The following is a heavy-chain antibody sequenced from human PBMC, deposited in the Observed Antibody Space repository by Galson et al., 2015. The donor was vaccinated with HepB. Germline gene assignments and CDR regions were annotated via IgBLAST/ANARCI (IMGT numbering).Heavy chain of an antibody. Sequence: SLRLSCAASGFTFSSYAMSWVRQAPGKGLEWVSAISGSGGSTYYADSVKGRFTISRDNSKNTLYLQMNSLRAEDTAVYYCAKDTAGYGDYLPYYYYGMDVWGQGTTVTVSS. CDR2: ISGSGGST. CDR3: AKDTAGYGDYLPYYYYGMDV. J-gene: IGHJ6*02. V-gene: IGHV3-23*01. CDR1: GFTFSSYA. D-gene: IGHD4-17*01.